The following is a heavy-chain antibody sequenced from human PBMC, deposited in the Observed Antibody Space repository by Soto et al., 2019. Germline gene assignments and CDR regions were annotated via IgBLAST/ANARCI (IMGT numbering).Heavy chain of an antibody. Sequence: SETLSLTCAVYGGSFIGYYWSWIRQPPGKGLEWIGEINHSGSTNYNPSLKSRVTISVDTSKNQFSLKLSSVTAADTAVYYCARGSVSLFIPPNYGMDVWGQGTTVTVSS. CDR3: ARGSVSLFIPPNYGMDV. V-gene: IGHV4-34*01. D-gene: IGHD3-9*01. J-gene: IGHJ6*02. CDR2: INHSGST. CDR1: GGSFIGYY.